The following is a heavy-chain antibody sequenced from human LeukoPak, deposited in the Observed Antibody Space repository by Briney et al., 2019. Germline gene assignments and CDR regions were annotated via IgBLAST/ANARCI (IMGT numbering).Heavy chain of an antibody. CDR1: GFSLSTSGMC. D-gene: IGHD3-10*01. J-gene: IGHJ5*02. V-gene: IGHV2-70*11. CDR2: IDWDDDK. CDR3: AHYLWFGELSYNWFDP. Sequence: SGPTLVNPPPTLTLSCTFSGFSLSTSGMCVSWIRQPPGKALEWFARIDWDDDKYYSTSLKTRLTISKDTSKNQVVLTMTNMDPVDTATYYCAHYLWFGELSYNWFDPWGQGTLVTVSS.